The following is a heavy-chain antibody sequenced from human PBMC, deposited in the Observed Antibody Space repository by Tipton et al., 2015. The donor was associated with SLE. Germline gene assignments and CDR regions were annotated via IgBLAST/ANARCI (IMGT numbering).Heavy chain of an antibody. Sequence: SLRLSCAASGFTFSSYAMSWVRQAPGKGLEWVSVIYSGGSSTYYADSVKGRFTISRDNSKNTLYLQMNSLRAEDTAVYYCARVHYDILRRGGFDYWGQGTLVTVSS. CDR1: GFTFSSYA. CDR3: ARVHYDILRRGGFDY. CDR2: IYSGGSST. J-gene: IGHJ4*02. V-gene: IGHV3-23*03. D-gene: IGHD3-9*01.